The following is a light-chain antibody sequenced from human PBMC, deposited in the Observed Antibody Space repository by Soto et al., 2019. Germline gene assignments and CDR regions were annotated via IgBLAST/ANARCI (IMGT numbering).Light chain of an antibody. CDR1: SSDVGNYNL. V-gene: IGLV2-23*01. CDR3: CSYASDSTYV. CDR2: EGS. J-gene: IGLJ1*01. Sequence: QSALTQPASVSGSPGQSITISCTGTSSDVGNYNLVSWYQQHPGKAPKLMIYEGSRRPSGVSNRFSGSKSGNAASLTISGLQAEDEADYYCCSYASDSTYVFGSGTKLTVL.